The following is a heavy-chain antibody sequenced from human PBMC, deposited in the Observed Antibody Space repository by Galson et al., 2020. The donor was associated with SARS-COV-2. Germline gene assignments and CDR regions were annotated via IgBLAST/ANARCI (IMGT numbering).Heavy chain of an antibody. CDR2: IWYNGRNK. D-gene: IGHD2-2*01. J-gene: IGHJ4*02. CDR3: AREGGSVIVAAPMDY. V-gene: IGHV3-33*01. Sequence: GESLKISCAASGFTFSDCAMHWVRQAPGKGLEWVAVIWYNGRNKYYADSVKGRFTISRDNSKNTLYLQMNSLRAEDTAVYYCAREGGSVIVAAPMDYWGQGTLVTVSS. CDR1: GFTFSDCA.